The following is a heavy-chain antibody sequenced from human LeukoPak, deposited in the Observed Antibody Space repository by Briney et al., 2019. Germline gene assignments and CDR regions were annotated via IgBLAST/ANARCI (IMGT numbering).Heavy chain of an antibody. V-gene: IGHV4-39*07. CDR3: ATIHCSSTSCPFDY. D-gene: IGHD2-2*01. CDR2: IFYSGST. Sequence: SETLSLTCTVSGGSISSNHYYWGWVRQPPGKGLEWIGSIFYSGSTYFNPFLESRVTISVDTSKNQFSLKLNSMSAADTAVYYCATIHCSSTSCPFDYWGQGTLVTVSS. CDR1: GGSISSNHYY. J-gene: IGHJ4*02.